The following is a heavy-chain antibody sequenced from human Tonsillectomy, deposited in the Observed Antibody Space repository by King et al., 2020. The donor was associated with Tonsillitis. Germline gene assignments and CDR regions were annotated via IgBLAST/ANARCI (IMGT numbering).Heavy chain of an antibody. D-gene: IGHD3-10*01. CDR1: GGSFSDYY. CDR3: ARGPIGGYFHH. V-gene: IGHV4-34*01. J-gene: IGHJ1*01. Sequence: VQLQQWGAGLLKPSETLSLTCAVYGGSFSDYYWSWVRQPPGKGLEWIGEINHSGSTNYNPSLKSRVTISVDTSKNQFSLKLSSVTAADTAVYYCARGPIGGYFHHWGQGTLVTVSS. CDR2: INHSGST.